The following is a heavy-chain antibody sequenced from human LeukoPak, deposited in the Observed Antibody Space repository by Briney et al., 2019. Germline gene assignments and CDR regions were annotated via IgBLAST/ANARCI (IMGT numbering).Heavy chain of an antibody. Sequence: SVKVSCKASGGTFSSYAISWVRQAPGQGLEWMGGIIPIFGTANYAQTFQGRVTITADESTSTAYMELSSLRSEDTAVYYCARNRYYYDSLLPDGMVVWGQETTVTVSS. CDR3: ARNRYYYDSLLPDGMVV. CDR2: IIPIFGTA. V-gene: IGHV1-69*13. J-gene: IGHJ6*02. D-gene: IGHD3-22*01. CDR1: GGTFSSYA.